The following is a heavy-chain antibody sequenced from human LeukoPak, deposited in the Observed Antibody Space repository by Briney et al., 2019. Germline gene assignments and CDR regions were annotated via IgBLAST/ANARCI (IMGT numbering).Heavy chain of an antibody. Sequence: SETLSLTCSVSGVSISDYHWIWIRQPPAKGLEWMGYFSYSGSTRYNPSLKSRVTMSVDTSKNQFSLRLNSVAAADTAVYYCARMYSGTSYYFDFWGQRTLVTVSS. V-gene: IGHV4-59*01. D-gene: IGHD1-26*01. CDR2: FSYSGST. J-gene: IGHJ4*02. CDR3: ARMYSGTSYYFDF. CDR1: GVSISDYH.